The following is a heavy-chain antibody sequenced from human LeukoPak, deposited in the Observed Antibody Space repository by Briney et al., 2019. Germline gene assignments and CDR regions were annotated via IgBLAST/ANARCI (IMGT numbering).Heavy chain of an antibody. J-gene: IGHJ4*02. CDR1: GYSISSGYY. Sequence: PSETLSLTCTVSGYSISSGYYWGWIRQPPGKGLEWIGSIYHSGSTYYNPSLKSRVTISVDTSKNQFSLKLSSVTAADTAVYYCARMEIIAVAGTIDYWGQGTLVTVSS. CDR2: IYHSGST. CDR3: ARMEIIAVAGTIDY. V-gene: IGHV4-38-2*02. D-gene: IGHD6-19*01.